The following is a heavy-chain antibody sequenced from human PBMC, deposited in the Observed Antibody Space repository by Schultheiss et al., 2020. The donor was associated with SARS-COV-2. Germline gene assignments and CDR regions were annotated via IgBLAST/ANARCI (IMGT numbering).Heavy chain of an antibody. V-gene: IGHV5-10-1*01. Sequence: GESLKISCKGSGYSFTSYWISWVRQMPGKGLEWMGRIDPSDSYTNYSPSFQGHVTISADKSISTAYLQWSSLKASDTAMYYCARCDGGIAVATDYWGQGTLVTVSS. CDR1: GYSFTSYW. CDR3: ARCDGGIAVATDY. D-gene: IGHD6-19*01. CDR2: IDPSDSYT. J-gene: IGHJ4*02.